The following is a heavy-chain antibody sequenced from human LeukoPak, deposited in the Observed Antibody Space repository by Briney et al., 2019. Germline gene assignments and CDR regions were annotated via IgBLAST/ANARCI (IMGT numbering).Heavy chain of an antibody. CDR3: ARESRYLFDY. CDR1: GGSFSGYY. J-gene: IGHJ4*02. Sequence: ASETLSLTCAVYGGSFSGYYWSWIRQPPGKGLEWIGYIYYSGSTNYNPSLKSRVTISVDTSKNQFSLKLSSVTAADTAVYYCARESRYLFDYWGQGTLVTVSS. V-gene: IGHV4-59*01. CDR2: IYYSGST. D-gene: IGHD2-15*01.